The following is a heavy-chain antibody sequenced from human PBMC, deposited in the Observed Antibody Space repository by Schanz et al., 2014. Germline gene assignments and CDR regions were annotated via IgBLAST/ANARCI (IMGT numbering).Heavy chain of an antibody. CDR3: AREERYGYGPGAFDI. V-gene: IGHV3-11*06. Sequence: QVPLVESGGGLVKPGGSLRLSCTASGFTFSDYYMTWIRQAPGKGLEWVSYVSSNNIYTQYADSVKGRISISRDNTKNMLSLQMNSLRAEATAVYYCAREERYGYGPGAFDIWGQGTMVTVSS. CDR2: VSSNNIYT. D-gene: IGHD5-18*01. CDR1: GFTFSDYY. J-gene: IGHJ3*02.